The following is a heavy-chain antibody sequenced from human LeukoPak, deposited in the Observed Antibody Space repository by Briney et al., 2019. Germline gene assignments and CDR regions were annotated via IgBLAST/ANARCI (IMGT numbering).Heavy chain of an antibody. D-gene: IGHD6-19*01. CDR1: GFTFRDYA. CDR3: TRGGAIPTGGWYDAFDY. V-gene: IGHV3-64*02. J-gene: IGHJ4*02. Sequence: PGGSLRLSCAASGFTFRDYAMYWVRQAPGKGLEYVSVISTDGSRIYYADSVKGRFTISRDNSKNTLYLQMGSLRAEDMAFYYCTRGGAIPTGGWYDAFDYWGQGALVTVSS. CDR2: ISTDGSRI.